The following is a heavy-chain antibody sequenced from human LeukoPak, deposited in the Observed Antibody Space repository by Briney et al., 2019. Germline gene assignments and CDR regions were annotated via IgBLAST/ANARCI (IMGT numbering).Heavy chain of an antibody. CDR1: GFTFSSYS. D-gene: IGHD5-18*01. Sequence: GGSLRLSCAASGFTFSSYSMNWVRQAPGKGLECVSSISSSSSYIYYADSVKGRFTISRDNAKNSLYLQMNSLRAEDTAGYYCASSGYSYGDAWFDPWGQGTLVTVSS. CDR3: ASSGYSYGDAWFDP. V-gene: IGHV3-21*01. CDR2: ISSSSSYI. J-gene: IGHJ5*02.